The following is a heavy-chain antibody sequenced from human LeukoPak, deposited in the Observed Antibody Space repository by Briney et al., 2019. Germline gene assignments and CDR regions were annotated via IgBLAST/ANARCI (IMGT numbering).Heavy chain of an antibody. J-gene: IGHJ3*02. D-gene: IGHD4-23*01. V-gene: IGHV3-74*01. CDR2: INTDGSGT. Sequence: GGSLRLSCAASGFTFRSSWMHCVRQAPGKGLVWVSRINTDGSGTIYADSVKGRFTISRDNAKNTLYLQMNSLRVEDTAVYYCASFTNSAAFDIWGQGTMVTVSS. CDR1: GFTFRSSW. CDR3: ASFTNSAAFDI.